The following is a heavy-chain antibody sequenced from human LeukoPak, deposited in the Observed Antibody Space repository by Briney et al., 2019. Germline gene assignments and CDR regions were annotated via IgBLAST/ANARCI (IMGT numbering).Heavy chain of an antibody. D-gene: IGHD3-10*01. CDR3: AKDPRGRGSVKPYAFDI. Sequence: GGSLRLSCAASGFTVSSNYMSWVRQAPGKGLEWVSAISGSGGSTYYADSVKGRFTISRDNSKNTLYLQMNSLRAEDTAVYYCAKDPRGRGSVKPYAFDIWGQGTMVTVSS. CDR1: GFTVSSNY. J-gene: IGHJ3*02. V-gene: IGHV3-23*01. CDR2: ISGSGGST.